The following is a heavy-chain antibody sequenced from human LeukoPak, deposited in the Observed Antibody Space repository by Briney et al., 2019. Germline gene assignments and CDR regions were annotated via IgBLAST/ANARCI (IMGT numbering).Heavy chain of an antibody. J-gene: IGHJ4*02. CDR1: GGSISSYY. CDR2: IYYSGST. D-gene: IGHD4-17*01. CDR3: ARRPGDYYFDY. V-gene: IGHV4-59*06. Sequence: PSETLSLTCTVSGGSISSYYWSWIRQHPGKGLEWIGYIYYSGSTYYNPSLKSRVTISVDTSKNQFSLKLSSVTAADTAVYYCARRPGDYYFDYWGQGTLVTVSS.